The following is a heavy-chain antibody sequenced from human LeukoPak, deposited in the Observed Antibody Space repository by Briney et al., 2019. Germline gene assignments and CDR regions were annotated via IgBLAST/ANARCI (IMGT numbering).Heavy chain of an antibody. D-gene: IGHD1-7*01. CDR1: GYTFTGYG. J-gene: IGHJ5*02. Sequence: ASVKVSCKASGYTFTGYGISWVRQAPGQGLEWMGWISAYNGNTNYAQKLQGRVTMTTDTSTSTAYMELRSLRSDDTAVYYCARDLYLRNELRKRRGGNWFDPWGQGTLVTVSS. CDR3: ARDLYLRNELRKRRGGNWFDP. V-gene: IGHV1-18*01. CDR2: ISAYNGNT.